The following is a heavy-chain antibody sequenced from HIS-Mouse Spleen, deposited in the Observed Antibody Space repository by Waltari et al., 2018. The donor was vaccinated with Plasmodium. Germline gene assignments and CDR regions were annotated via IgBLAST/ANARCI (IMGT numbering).Heavy chain of an antibody. CDR2: IYYSGST. CDR3: ARDRITGTSYFDY. Sequence: QLQLQESGPGLVKPSETLSLTCTVPGGSISSSRYSRGWFRQPPGKGLEWIGSIYYSGSTYYNPSLKSRVTISVDTSKNQFSLKLSSVTAADTAVYYCARDRITGTSYFDYWGQGTLVTVSS. CDR1: GGSISSSRYS. V-gene: IGHV4-39*07. J-gene: IGHJ4*02. D-gene: IGHD1-7*01.